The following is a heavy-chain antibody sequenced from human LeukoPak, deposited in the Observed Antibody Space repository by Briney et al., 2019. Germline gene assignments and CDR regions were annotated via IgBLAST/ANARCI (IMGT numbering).Heavy chain of an antibody. Sequence: GGSLRLSCAASGFTFSTYTMNWVRRAPGKGLEWVSYITSSSSTIYYANSVKGRFTVSRDNAKNSLYLQMDSLRAEDTAVYYCARVGDYSYYYYYMDVWGKGTTVTVSS. CDR1: GFTFSTYT. D-gene: IGHD3-10*01. CDR2: ITSSSSTI. V-gene: IGHV3-48*04. J-gene: IGHJ6*03. CDR3: ARVGDYSYYYYYMDV.